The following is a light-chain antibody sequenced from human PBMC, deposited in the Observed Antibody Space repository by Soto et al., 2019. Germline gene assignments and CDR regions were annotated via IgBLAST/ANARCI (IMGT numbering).Light chain of an antibody. V-gene: IGLV2-14*01. CDR3: SSYASSSTL. Sequence: QSVLTQHASVSGSPGQSITISCTGTSSDVGGYNYVSWYQQHPGKAPKLIIYEVSNRPSGVSNRFSGSKSGNTASLTISGLQAEDEADYYCSSYASSSTLFGGGTKLTVL. CDR2: EVS. CDR1: SSDVGGYNY. J-gene: IGLJ2*01.